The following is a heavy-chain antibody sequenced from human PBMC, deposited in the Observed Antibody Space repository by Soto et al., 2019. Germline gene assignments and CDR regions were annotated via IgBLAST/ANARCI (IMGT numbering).Heavy chain of an antibody. J-gene: IGHJ5*02. CDR1: GGSISSYY. CDR3: ARGGNSWPNWLDP. Sequence: PSETLSLTCTVSGGSISSYYWSWIRQPPGKGLEWIGYIYYSGSTNYNPSLKSRVTISVDTSKNQFSLKLSSVTAADTAVYYCARGGNSWPNWLDPWGQGTLVTVSS. V-gene: IGHV4-59*01. CDR2: IYYSGST. D-gene: IGHD6-13*01.